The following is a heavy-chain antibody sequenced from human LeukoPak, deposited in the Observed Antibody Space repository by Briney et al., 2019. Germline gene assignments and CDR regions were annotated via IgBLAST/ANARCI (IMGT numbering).Heavy chain of an antibody. Sequence: PGGSLRLSCAASGFTFSDYYMSWIRQAPGKGLEWVANIKQGGREKYYVDSVKGRFTISRDNAKNSLYLQMNSLRVEDTAVYYCARDESGDNDAFDIWGQGTMVTVSS. CDR3: ARDESGDNDAFDI. V-gene: IGHV3-7*01. D-gene: IGHD2-21*01. CDR2: IKQGGREK. CDR1: GFTFSDYY. J-gene: IGHJ3*02.